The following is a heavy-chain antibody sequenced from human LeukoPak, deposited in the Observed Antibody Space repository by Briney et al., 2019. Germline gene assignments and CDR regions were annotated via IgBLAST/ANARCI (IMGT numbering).Heavy chain of an antibody. J-gene: IGHJ4*02. CDR2: ISGDGVST. CDR3: ARESGKFDY. CDR1: GFTFSAYA. Sequence: GGSLRLSCEASGFTFSAYAMTWVRQAPGQGLEWVSLISGDGVSTFFTDSVKGRFSISRDNSKNSLFLEMSSLRTEDTAMYYCARESGKFDYWGQGTLVAVSS. V-gene: IGHV3-43*02.